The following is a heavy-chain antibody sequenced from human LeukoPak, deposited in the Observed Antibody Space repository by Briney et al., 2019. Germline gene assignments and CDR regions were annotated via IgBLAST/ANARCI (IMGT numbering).Heavy chain of an antibody. J-gene: IGHJ4*02. CDR2: VSGSGGST. CDR3: AKGYGQRGIFDY. D-gene: IGHD3-16*01. Sequence: GGSLRLSCAASGFTFSSYAMSWVRQAPGKGLEWVSAVSGSGGSTYYADSVKGRFTISRDNSKDTLYLQMNSLRAEDTAVYYCAKGYGQRGIFDYWGQGTLVTVSS. CDR1: GFTFSSYA. V-gene: IGHV3-23*01.